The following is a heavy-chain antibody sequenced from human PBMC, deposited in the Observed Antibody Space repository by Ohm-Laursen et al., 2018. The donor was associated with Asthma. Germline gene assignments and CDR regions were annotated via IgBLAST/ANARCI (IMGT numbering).Heavy chain of an antibody. CDR2: ISWNSGSI. D-gene: IGHD3-22*01. Sequence: SLRLSCAASGFSLSSNWMHWVRQAPGKGLEWVSGISWNSGSIGYADSVKGRFTISRDNAKNSLYLQMNSLRDEDTAVYYCARWGTYYYDSSGYSYWGQGTLVTVSS. CDR3: ARWGTYYYDSSGYSY. J-gene: IGHJ4*02. V-gene: IGHV3-48*02. CDR1: GFSLSSNW.